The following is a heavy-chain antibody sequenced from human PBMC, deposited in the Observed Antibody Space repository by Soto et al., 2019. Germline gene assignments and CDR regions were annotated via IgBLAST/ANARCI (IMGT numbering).Heavy chain of an antibody. CDR3: ASIPYDSSGYHNYYYYYVMGV. D-gene: IGHD3-22*01. J-gene: IGHJ6*02. Sequence: GGSLRLSCAASGFTFSSYAMHWVRQAPGKGLEWVAVISYDGSNKYYADSVKGRFTISRDNSKNTLYLQMNSLRAEDTAVYYCASIPYDSSGYHNYYYYYVMGVWGQGTRVRVS. V-gene: IGHV3-30-3*01. CDR2: ISYDGSNK. CDR1: GFTFSSYA.